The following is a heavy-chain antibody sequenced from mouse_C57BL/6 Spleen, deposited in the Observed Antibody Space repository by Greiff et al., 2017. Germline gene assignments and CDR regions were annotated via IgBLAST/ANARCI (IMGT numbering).Heavy chain of an antibody. J-gene: IGHJ2*01. D-gene: IGHD2-3*01. Sequence: EVQGVESGEGLVKPGGSLKLSCAASGFTFSSYAMSWVRQTPEKRLEWVAYISSGGDYIHYADTVKGRFTISRDKARNTLYLQMSSLKSEDTAMYYCTRYLCDGYYVVDYWGQGTTLTVSS. CDR1: GFTFSSYA. V-gene: IGHV5-9-1*02. CDR2: ISSGGDYI. CDR3: TRYLCDGYYVVDY.